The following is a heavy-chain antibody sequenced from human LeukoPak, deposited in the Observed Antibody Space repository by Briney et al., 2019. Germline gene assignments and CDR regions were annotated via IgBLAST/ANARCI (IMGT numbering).Heavy chain of an antibody. Sequence: GRSLRLSCAPPRFTFSSYAMHWVRQAPHKGLGWGAVISYDGSNKYYAESVKGRFTISRDNSQNTLYLQMNSLRAEDTAVYYCARVGYCGGDCYPPYYYYGMDVWGQGTTVTVSS. CDR1: RFTFSSYA. J-gene: IGHJ6*02. V-gene: IGHV3-30-3*01. D-gene: IGHD2-21*02. CDR2: ISYDGSNK. CDR3: ARVGYCGGDCYPPYYYYGMDV.